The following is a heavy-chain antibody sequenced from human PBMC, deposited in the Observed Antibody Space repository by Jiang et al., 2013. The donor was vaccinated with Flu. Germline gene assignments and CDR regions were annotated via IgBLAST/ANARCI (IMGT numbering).Heavy chain of an antibody. J-gene: IGHJ6*03. CDR1: GGTFSSYA. D-gene: IGHD4-23*01. CDR2: IIPIFGTA. V-gene: IGHV1-69*01. CDR3: ARDGGNSGGNRYYYMDV. Sequence: SGAEVKKPGSSVKVSCKASGGTFSSYAISWVRQAPGQGLEWMGGIIPIFGTANYAQKFQGRVTITADESTSTAYMELSSLRSEDTAVYYCARDGGNSGGNRYYYMDVWGKGTTVTVSS.